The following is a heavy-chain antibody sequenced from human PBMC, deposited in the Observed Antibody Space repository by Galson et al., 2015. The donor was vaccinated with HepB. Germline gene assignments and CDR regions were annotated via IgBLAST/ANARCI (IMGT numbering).Heavy chain of an antibody. J-gene: IGHJ4*02. V-gene: IGHV4-59*01. D-gene: IGHD6-13*01. CDR2: IYYSGST. Sequence: SETLSLTCTVSGGSISSYYWSWIRQPPGKGLEWIGYIYYSGSTNYNPSLKSRVTISVDTSKNQFSLKLSSVTAADTAVYYCARDGTYSSSWYSFDYWGQGTLVTVSS. CDR1: GGSISSYY. CDR3: ARDGTYSSSWYSFDY.